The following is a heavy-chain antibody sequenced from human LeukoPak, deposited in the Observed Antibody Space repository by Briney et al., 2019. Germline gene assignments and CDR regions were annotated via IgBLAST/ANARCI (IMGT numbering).Heavy chain of an antibody. CDR3: ASLARGGSYHS. V-gene: IGHV4-4*09. Sequence: SETLSLTCTVSGGSISSYYWSWIRQPPGKGLEWIGYIYTSGSTNYNPSLKSRVTISVDTSKNQFSLKLGSVIAADTAVYYCASLARGGSYHSWGQGTLVTVSS. CDR1: GGSISSYY. CDR2: IYTSGST. D-gene: IGHD1-26*01. J-gene: IGHJ4*02.